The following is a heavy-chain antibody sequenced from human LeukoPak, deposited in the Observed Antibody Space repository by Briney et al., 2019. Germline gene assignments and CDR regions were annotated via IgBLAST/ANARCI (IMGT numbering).Heavy chain of an antibody. Sequence: GGSLRLSCAASGFTFSSYSMNWVRQAPGKGLEWVSSISSSSNYIYYADSVKGRFTISRDNAKNSLYLQMNSLRAEDTAVYYCARDFSGTSTIYYYYYMDVWGKGTTVTVSS. CDR1: GFTFSSYS. CDR2: ISSSSNYI. V-gene: IGHV3-21*01. J-gene: IGHJ6*03. D-gene: IGHD6-13*01. CDR3: ARDFSGTSTIYYYYYMDV.